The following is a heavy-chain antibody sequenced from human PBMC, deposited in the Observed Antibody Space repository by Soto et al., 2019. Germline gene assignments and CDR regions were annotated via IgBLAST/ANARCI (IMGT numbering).Heavy chain of an antibody. CDR1: GFTFSSYW. CDR2: IKQDGSEK. J-gene: IGHJ6*02. CDR3: ARLGGFAELEPYYYYGMDV. D-gene: IGHD3-10*01. V-gene: IGHV3-7*05. Sequence: GGSLRLSCVASGFTFSSYWMSWVRQAPGKGLEWVANIKQDGSEKYYVDSVKGRFTISRDNAKNSLYLQMNSLRAEDTAVYYCARLGGFAELEPYYYYGMDVWGQGTTVTVSS.